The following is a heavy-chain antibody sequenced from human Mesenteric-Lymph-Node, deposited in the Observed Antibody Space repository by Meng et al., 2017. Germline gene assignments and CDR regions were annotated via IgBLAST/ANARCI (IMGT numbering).Heavy chain of an antibody. CDR2: IYYSGST. Sequence: QVHLQESGPGLVKPSQTLSLTCTVSCGSISSGGYYWSWIRQHPGKGLEWIAYIYYSGSTYYNPSLKSRVTLSVDTSKSQFSLKLSSVTAADTAVYYCARDPSPYASGKGFDYWGQGTLVTVSS. V-gene: IGHV4-31*03. J-gene: IGHJ4*02. D-gene: IGHD3-10*01. CDR1: CGSISSGGYY. CDR3: ARDPSPYASGKGFDY.